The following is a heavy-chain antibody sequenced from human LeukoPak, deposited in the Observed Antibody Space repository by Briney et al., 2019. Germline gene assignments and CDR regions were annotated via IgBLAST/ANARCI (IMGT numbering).Heavy chain of an antibody. CDR2: INSDGSST. Sequence: GGSLRLSCAASGFTFSSYWMHWVRQAPGKGLVWVSRINSDGSSTSYADSVKGRFTTFRDNAKNTLYLQMNSLRAEDTAVYYCSSGYYYDLFDYWGQGTLVTVSS. J-gene: IGHJ4*02. V-gene: IGHV3-74*01. D-gene: IGHD3-22*01. CDR1: GFTFSSYW. CDR3: SSGYYYDLFDY.